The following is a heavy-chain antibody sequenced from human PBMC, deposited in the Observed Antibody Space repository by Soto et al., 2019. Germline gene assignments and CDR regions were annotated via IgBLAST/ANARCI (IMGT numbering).Heavy chain of an antibody. CDR3: ARDRTYCGGDCYPYYYYYGLDV. CDR1: GYTFTAYY. CDR2: INPNRGGT. Sequence: ASVKVSCKASGYTFTAYYIHWVRQAPGQGLEWMGWINPNRGGTNFAQKFQGWVSMTRDTSISTAYMELSRLRSDDTAVYYCARDRTYCGGDCYPYYYYYGLDVWGQGTTVTVSS. J-gene: IGHJ6*02. D-gene: IGHD2-21*02. V-gene: IGHV1-2*04.